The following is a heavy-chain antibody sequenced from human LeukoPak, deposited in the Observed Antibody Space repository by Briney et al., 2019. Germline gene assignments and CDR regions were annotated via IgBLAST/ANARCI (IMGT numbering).Heavy chain of an antibody. V-gene: IGHV3-48*03. CDR3: ARDLGAAAVLFDY. Sequence: GGSLRLSCAASGFTFSSYEMNWVSQAPGKGLEWVSYISSSGSTIYYADSVKGRFTISRDNAKNSLYLQMNSLRAEDTAVYYCARDLGAAAVLFDYWGQGTLVTVSS. CDR2: ISSSGSTI. D-gene: IGHD6-13*01. J-gene: IGHJ4*02. CDR1: GFTFSSYE.